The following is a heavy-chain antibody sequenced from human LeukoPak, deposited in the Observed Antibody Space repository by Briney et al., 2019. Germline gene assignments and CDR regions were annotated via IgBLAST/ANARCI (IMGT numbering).Heavy chain of an antibody. V-gene: IGHV3-53*01. Sequence: GGSLRLSCAAPGFTVSSKYMSWVRQAPGKGLEWVSVIYSGGSTYHADSVKGRFTISRDNSKNTLFLQMNTLSAEDTAVYYCARLVGITYFDYWGQGTLVTVSS. CDR1: GFTVSSKY. D-gene: IGHD2-15*01. CDR2: IYSGGST. CDR3: ARLVGITYFDY. J-gene: IGHJ4*02.